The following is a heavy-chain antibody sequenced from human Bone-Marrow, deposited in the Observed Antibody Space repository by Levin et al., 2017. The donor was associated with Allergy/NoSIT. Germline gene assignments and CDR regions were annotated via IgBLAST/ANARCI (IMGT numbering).Heavy chain of an antibody. CDR2: TSFDGGTE. Sequence: PGGSLRLSCAASGFTFSNYGLHWVRQAPGKGLEWVAFTSFDGGTEYYTDSVKGRFTVSRDNSKYTLFLQMNSLRAEDTAVYYCARETGGQKAYETYHGMDVWGQGTTVTVSS. D-gene: IGHD7-27*01. J-gene: IGHJ6*02. CDR1: GFTFSNYG. V-gene: IGHV3-30*03. CDR3: ARETGGQKAYETYHGMDV.